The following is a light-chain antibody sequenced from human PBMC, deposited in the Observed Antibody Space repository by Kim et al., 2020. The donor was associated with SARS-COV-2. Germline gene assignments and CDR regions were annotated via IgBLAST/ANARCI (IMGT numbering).Light chain of an antibody. J-gene: IGKJ2*01. CDR3: QQSYSTPYT. CDR1: QSISSY. CDR2: AAS. V-gene: IGKV1-39*01. Sequence: DIQMTQSPSSLSASVGDRVTITCRASQSISSYLNWYQQKPGKAPKVLIYAASSLQSGVPSRFSGSRSGTDFTLTISSLQPEDFATYYCQQSYSTPYTFGQGTKLEI.